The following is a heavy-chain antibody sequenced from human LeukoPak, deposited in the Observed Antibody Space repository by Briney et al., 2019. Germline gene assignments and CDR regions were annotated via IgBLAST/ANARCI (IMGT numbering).Heavy chain of an antibody. CDR3: ARLWFSGTFFDY. CDR2: INYSGST. J-gene: IGHJ4*02. CDR1: GGSISSSSYY. V-gene: IGHV4-39*01. D-gene: IGHD6-13*01. Sequence: SETLSLTCTVSGGSISSSSYYWGWIRQPPGKGLEWIENINYSGSTYYNPSLKSRVTISVDTSKNQFSLKLRAVTAADTAIYYCARLWFSGTFFDYWGEGTLDSVSS.